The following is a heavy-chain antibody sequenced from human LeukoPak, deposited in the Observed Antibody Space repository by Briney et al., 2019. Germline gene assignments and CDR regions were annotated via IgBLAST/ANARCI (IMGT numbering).Heavy chain of an antibody. CDR1: GYTFTSYD. D-gene: IGHD3-10*01. Sequence: ASVKVSCKASGYTFTSYDINWVRQATGQGLEWMGWMNPNSGGTNYAQKFQGRVTMTRDTSISTAYMELSRLRSDDTAVYYCARTITMVLGFFDPWGQGTLVTVSS. CDR2: MNPNSGGT. CDR3: ARTITMVLGFFDP. V-gene: IGHV1-2*02. J-gene: IGHJ5*02.